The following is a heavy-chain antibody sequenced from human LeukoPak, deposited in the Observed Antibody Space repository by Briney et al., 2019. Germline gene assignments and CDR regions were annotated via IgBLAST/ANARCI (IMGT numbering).Heavy chain of an antibody. V-gene: IGHV3-30*02. CDR1: GFTFSSHG. Sequence: GGSLRLSCAASGFTFSSHGMHWVRQAPGKGLEWVAFIRYDGSNKYYADSVKGRFTISRDNSKNTLYLQMNSLRAEDTAVYYCAKVIVVVPAGLGAFDIWGQGTMDTVSS. D-gene: IGHD2-2*01. CDR2: IRYDGSNK. J-gene: IGHJ3*02. CDR3: AKVIVVVPAGLGAFDI.